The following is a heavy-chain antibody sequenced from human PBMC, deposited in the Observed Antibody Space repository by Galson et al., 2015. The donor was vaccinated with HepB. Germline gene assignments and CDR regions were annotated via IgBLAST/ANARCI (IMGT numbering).Heavy chain of an antibody. D-gene: IGHD3-3*01. V-gene: IGHV3-43*01. CDR1: GFTFDDYT. CDR3: AKGSSYYDFWSGYPPSDY. J-gene: IGHJ4*02. Sequence: SLRLSCAASGFTFDDYTMHWVRQAPGKGLEWVSLISWDGGSTYYADSVKGRFAISRDNSKNSLYLQMNSLRTEDTALYYCAKGSSYYDFWSGYPPSDYWGQGTLVTVSS. CDR2: ISWDGGST.